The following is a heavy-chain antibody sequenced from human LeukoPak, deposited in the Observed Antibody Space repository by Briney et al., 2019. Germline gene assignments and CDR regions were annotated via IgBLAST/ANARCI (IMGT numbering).Heavy chain of an antibody. D-gene: IGHD6-19*01. J-gene: IGHJ4*02. V-gene: IGHV4-4*07. CDR2: IYTSGST. Sequence: ASETLSLTCTVSGGSISSYYWSWIRQPAGKGLEWIGRIYTSGSTNYNPSLKSRVTMSVDTSKNQFSLKLSSVTAADTAVYYCARESFYSSGWTRDYWGQGTLVTVSS. CDR3: ARESFYSSGWTRDY. CDR1: GGSISSYY.